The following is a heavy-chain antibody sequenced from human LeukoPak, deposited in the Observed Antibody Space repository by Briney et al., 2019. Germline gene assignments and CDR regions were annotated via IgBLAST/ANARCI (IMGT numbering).Heavy chain of an antibody. J-gene: IGHJ4*02. Sequence: GASVKVSCKASGYTFTSYAMHWVRQAPGQRLEWMGWINAGNGNTKYSQKFQGRVTITRDTSASTAYMELSSLRSDDTAVYYCARGSHYDFWSGYYRHFDYWGQGTLVTVSS. CDR3: ARGSHYDFWSGYYRHFDY. D-gene: IGHD3-3*01. CDR2: INAGNGNT. V-gene: IGHV1-3*01. CDR1: GYTFTSYA.